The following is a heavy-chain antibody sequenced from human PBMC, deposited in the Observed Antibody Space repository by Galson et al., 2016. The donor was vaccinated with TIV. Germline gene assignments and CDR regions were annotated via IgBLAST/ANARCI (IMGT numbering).Heavy chain of an antibody. D-gene: IGHD6-13*01. V-gene: IGHV3-33*01. Sequence: SLRLSCAASGVTFSSFGMHWVRQAPGKGLEWVAVIWYDGLNQYYTDSVKGRFTISRDNSKNTLYLQMNSLRVEDTAMYYCARARSAPGWFDPWGQGTLVTVSS. CDR2: IWYDGLNQ. CDR3: ARARSAPGWFDP. J-gene: IGHJ5*02. CDR1: GVTFSSFG.